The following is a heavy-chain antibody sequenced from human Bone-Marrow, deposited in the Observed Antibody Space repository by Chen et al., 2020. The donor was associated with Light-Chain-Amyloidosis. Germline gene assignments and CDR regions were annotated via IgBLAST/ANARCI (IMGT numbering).Heavy chain of an antibody. CDR1: GFTFSSYE. J-gene: IGHJ3*02. Sequence: EVQLVESGGGLVQPGGSLRLSCAASGFTFSSYEMNWVRQAPGKGLEWVSYIRSSGSTIYYADSVKGRFTISRDNAKNSLYLQMNSLRAEDTAVYYCARSCGAQLVHGAFDIWGQGTMVTVSS. CDR2: IRSSGSTI. V-gene: IGHV3-48*03. D-gene: IGHD6-6*01. CDR3: ARSCGAQLVHGAFDI.